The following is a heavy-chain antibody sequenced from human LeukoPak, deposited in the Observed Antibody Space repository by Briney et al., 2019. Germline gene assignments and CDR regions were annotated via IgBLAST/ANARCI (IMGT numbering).Heavy chain of an antibody. J-gene: IGHJ5*02. CDR3: ARSRGVDWFDP. Sequence: GGSLSLSCVLSVFTLCSYKMNCVPDAPGEGVECFSYISHSGSTIYYADSVKGRFTISRDNAKNSLYLQMNSLRTEDTAVYYCARSRGVDWFDPWGQGTLVTVSS. CDR1: VFTLCSYK. CDR2: ISHSGSTI. D-gene: IGHD2-15*01. V-gene: IGHV3-48*03.